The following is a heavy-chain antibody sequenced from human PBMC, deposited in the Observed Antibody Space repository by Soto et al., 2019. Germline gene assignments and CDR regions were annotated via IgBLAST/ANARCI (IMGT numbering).Heavy chain of an antibody. J-gene: IGHJ6*02. CDR3: AREGYYSGSESYSPPRYYGMDV. V-gene: IGHV1-18*01. Sequence: QVQLEQSGAEVKKPGASVKVSCKTSGYIFHNYGISWVRQAPGQGLEWMGWISDYNGNTKYAQKFQGRVTMATDTSTRTAYMELRSLRSDDTAVYYCAREGYYSGSESYSPPRYYGMDVWGQGTMVTVSS. CDR1: GYIFHNYG. D-gene: IGHD3-10*01. CDR2: ISDYNGNT.